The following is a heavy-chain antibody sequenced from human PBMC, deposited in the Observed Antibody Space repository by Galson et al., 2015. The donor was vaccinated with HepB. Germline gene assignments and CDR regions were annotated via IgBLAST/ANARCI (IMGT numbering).Heavy chain of an antibody. V-gene: IGHV3-53*04. CDR2: IYSGGST. Sequence: SLRLSCAASGFTVSSNYMSWVRQAPGKGLEWVSVIYSGGSTYYADSVKGRFTISRHNSKNTLYLQMNSLRAEDTAVYYCASVYYYYGSGSPLGAFDIWGQGIMVTVSS. CDR1: GFTVSSNY. D-gene: IGHD3-10*01. J-gene: IGHJ3*02. CDR3: ASVYYYYGSGSPLGAFDI.